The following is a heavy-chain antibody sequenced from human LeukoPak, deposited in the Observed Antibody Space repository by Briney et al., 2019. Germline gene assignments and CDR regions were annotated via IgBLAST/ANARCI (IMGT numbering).Heavy chain of an antibody. J-gene: IGHJ3*02. D-gene: IGHD2-2*01. CDR2: ISAYNGNT. Sequence: ASVKVSCKASGYTFTSYGISWVRQAPGQGLEWMGWISAYNGNTNYARKLQGRVTMTTDTSTSTAYMELRSLRSDDTAVYYCARANIVVVDDAFDIWGQGTMVTVSS. V-gene: IGHV1-18*01. CDR1: GYTFTSYG. CDR3: ARANIVVVDDAFDI.